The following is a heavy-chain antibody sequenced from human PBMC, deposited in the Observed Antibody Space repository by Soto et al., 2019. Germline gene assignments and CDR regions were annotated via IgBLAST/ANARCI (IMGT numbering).Heavy chain of an antibody. CDR2: ISWNSGNL. Sequence: GGSLRLSCAASVFTFDDYAMHWVRQGPGKGLEWVSSISWNSGNLGYADSVKGRFTISRDNAKNSLYLQMNSLRGEDTALYYCAKGASTTVFAFNDYWGQGTLVTVSS. D-gene: IGHD4-17*01. J-gene: IGHJ4*02. CDR1: VFTFDDYA. CDR3: AKGASTTVFAFNDY. V-gene: IGHV3-9*01.